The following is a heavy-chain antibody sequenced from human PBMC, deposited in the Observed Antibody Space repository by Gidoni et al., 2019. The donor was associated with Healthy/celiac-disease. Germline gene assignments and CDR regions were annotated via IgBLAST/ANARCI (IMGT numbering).Heavy chain of an antibody. Sequence: EVQLVESGGGVVRPGGSLRLSCAPSGFPFDDYGLSWVRQAPGKGLEWVSGINWNGGSTGYADSVKGRFTISRDNAKNSLYLQMNSLRAEDTALYHCAREGNYYGSGSYRTFDYWGQGTLVTVSS. CDR1: GFPFDDYG. V-gene: IGHV3-20*01. J-gene: IGHJ4*02. CDR2: INWNGGST. CDR3: AREGNYYGSGSYRTFDY. D-gene: IGHD3-10*01.